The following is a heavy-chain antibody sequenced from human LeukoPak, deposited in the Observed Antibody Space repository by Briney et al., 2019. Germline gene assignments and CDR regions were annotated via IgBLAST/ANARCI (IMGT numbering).Heavy chain of an antibody. Sequence: GGSLRLSCEGSGFTFNGYAFSWVRQAPGEGLEWVSTISSSGGRTYYADSVKGRFTISRDTSKNTPYLQMNSLRAEDTAVYYCAKILATQTTVTAGDFWGQGTLVTVSS. CDR1: GFTFNGYA. J-gene: IGHJ4*02. CDR3: AKILATQTTVTAGDF. CDR2: ISSSGGRT. V-gene: IGHV3-23*01. D-gene: IGHD4-17*01.